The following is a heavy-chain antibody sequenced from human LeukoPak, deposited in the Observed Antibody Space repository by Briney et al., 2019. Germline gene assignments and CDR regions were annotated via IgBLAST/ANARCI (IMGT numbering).Heavy chain of an antibody. Sequence: SETLSLTCTVSGGSVSSGSYYWSWIRQPPGKGLEWIGYIYYSGSTNYNPSLKSRVTTSVDTSKNQFSLKLSSVTAADTAVYYCARGGIVDTAMVRAFDIWGQGTMVTVSS. CDR2: IYYSGST. CDR1: GGSVSSGSYY. V-gene: IGHV4-61*01. J-gene: IGHJ3*02. D-gene: IGHD5-18*01. CDR3: ARGGIVDTAMVRAFDI.